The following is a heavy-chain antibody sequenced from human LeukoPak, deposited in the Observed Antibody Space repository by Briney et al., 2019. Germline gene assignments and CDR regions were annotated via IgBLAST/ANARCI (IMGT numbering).Heavy chain of an antibody. CDR3: ARLTGIAARPGWFDP. V-gene: IGHV1-18*01. CDR2: ISAYKGNT. Sequence: ASVRVSCKASGYTFTSYGISWVRQAPGEGVEWMGWISAYKGNTNYAQKLQGRVTMTTDTSTSTAYMELRSLRSDDTAVYYCARLTGIAARPGWFDPWGQGTLVTVSS. CDR1: GYTFTSYG. D-gene: IGHD6-6*01. J-gene: IGHJ5*02.